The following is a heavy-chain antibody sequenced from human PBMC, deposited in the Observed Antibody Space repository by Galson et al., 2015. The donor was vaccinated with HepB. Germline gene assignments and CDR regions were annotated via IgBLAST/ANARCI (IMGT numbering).Heavy chain of an antibody. CDR1: GYTLTELS. CDR3: ATLGKGGYSGYDLGAFYI. Sequence: SVMVSCKVSGYTLTELSMHWVRHAPGKGLEWMGGFDPEDGETLYAQKFQGRVTMTEDTSTDTAYMELSSLRSEDTAVYYCATLGKGGYSGYDLGAFYIWGHGTMVTVSS. CDR2: FDPEDGET. J-gene: IGHJ3*02. D-gene: IGHD5-12*01. V-gene: IGHV1-24*01.